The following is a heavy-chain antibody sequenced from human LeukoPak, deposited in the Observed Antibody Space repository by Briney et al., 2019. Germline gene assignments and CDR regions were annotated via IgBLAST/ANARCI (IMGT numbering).Heavy chain of an antibody. CDR3: AHTVAIAPHFDY. CDR1: GFSLSTSAVA. J-gene: IGHJ4*02. V-gene: IGHV2-5*01. D-gene: IGHD2-21*01. Sequence: SGPPLVKPTQTLTLTWPFSGFSLSTSAVAVGWIRQPPGKALEWLALIYWNDDKRYSPSLKSRLTITKDTSKNQVVLTMTNMDPVDTATYYCAHTVAIAPHFDYWGQGTLVTVSS. CDR2: IYWNDDK.